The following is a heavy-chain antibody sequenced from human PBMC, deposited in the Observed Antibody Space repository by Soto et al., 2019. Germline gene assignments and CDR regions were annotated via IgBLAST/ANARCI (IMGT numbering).Heavy chain of an antibody. J-gene: IGHJ6*02. CDR1: GFTFISYA. Sequence: GGSLRLSCAASGFTFISYAMSWVRQAPGRGLEWVSASSASGGSTYYADSVKGRFTMSRDNSKNTLYLQMNSLRAEDTARYYCAKARGWYSYYYYGMDVWGQGTTVTVSS. CDR2: SSASGGST. CDR3: AKARGWYSYYYYGMDV. V-gene: IGHV3-23*01. D-gene: IGHD6-19*01.